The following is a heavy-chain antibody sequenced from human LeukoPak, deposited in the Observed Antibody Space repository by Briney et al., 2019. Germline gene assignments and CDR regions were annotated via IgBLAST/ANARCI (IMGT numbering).Heavy chain of an antibody. J-gene: IGHJ4*02. Sequence: PGGSLRLSCAASGFTFSSYAMSWVRQAPGKGLEWVGRTRNKANSYTTEYAASVKGRFTISRDDSKNSLYLQMNSLKTEDTAVYYCARGGPYSSSPTDYWGQGTLVTVSS. D-gene: IGHD6-13*01. V-gene: IGHV3-72*01. CDR2: TRNKANSYTT. CDR1: GFTFSSYA. CDR3: ARGGPYSSSPTDY.